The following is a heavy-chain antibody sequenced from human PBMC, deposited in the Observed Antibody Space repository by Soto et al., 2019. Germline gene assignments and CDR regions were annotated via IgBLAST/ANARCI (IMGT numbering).Heavy chain of an antibody. J-gene: IGHJ5*02. CDR3: ARGLEWSRSLDP. CDR1: GYTFTSYD. Sequence: QVQLGQSGAEVKKPGASVKVSCKASGYTFTSYDINWVRQATGQGLEWMGWMNPNSGNTGYAQKFQGRVTMTRNTSISTAYMGLSSLRSEDTAVYYCARGLEWSRSLDPWGQGTLVTVSS. CDR2: MNPNSGNT. V-gene: IGHV1-8*01. D-gene: IGHD3-3*01.